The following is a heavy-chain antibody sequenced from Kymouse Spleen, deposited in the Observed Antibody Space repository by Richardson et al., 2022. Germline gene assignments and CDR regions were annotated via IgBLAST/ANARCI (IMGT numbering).Heavy chain of an antibody. CDR2: IYYSGST. CDR1: GGSISSGGYY. CDR3: ARDRGAAAPYYYYYGMDV. Sequence: QVQLQESGPGLVKPSQTLSLTCTVSGGSISSGGYYWSWIRQHPGKGLEWIGYIYYSGSTYYNPSLKSRVTISVDTSKNQFSLKLSSVTAADTAVYYCARDRGAAAPYYYYYGMDVWGQGTTVTVSS. D-gene: IGHD6-13*01. V-gene: IGHV4-31*03. J-gene: IGHJ6*02.